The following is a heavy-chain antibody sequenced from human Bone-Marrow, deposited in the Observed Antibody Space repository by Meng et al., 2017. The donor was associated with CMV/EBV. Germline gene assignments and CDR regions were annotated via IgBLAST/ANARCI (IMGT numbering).Heavy chain of an antibody. Sequence: SLKISCAASGFTFSDYYMSWIRQAPGKGLEWVSYISSSGSTIYYADSVKGRFTISRDNAKNSLYLQMNSLRAEDTAVYYCARGVRYCSSTSCLWFDYWGQGTLVTVSS. CDR1: GFTFSDYY. CDR2: ISSSGSTI. D-gene: IGHD2-2*01. J-gene: IGHJ4*02. V-gene: IGHV3-11*01. CDR3: ARGVRYCSSTSCLWFDY.